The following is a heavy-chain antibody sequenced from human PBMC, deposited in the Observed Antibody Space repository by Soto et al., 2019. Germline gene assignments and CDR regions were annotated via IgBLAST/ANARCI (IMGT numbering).Heavy chain of an antibody. Sequence: PGGALRLSGSASGFTLSSYAMSWVRQAPGKGLEWVSTISGSGGSTYYADSVKGRFIISRDNSKNTLYMQMNSLRAEDTAVYYCAKDRSGARPWAENFHHWGQGTQVTVSS. CDR2: ISGSGGST. J-gene: IGHJ1*01. D-gene: IGHD6-6*01. V-gene: IGHV3-23*01. CDR3: AKDRSGARPWAENFHH. CDR1: GFTLSSYA.